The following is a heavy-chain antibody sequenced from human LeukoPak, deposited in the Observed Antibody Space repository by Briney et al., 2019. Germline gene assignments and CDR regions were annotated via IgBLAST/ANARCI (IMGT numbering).Heavy chain of an antibody. D-gene: IGHD3-3*01. J-gene: IGHJ6*02. V-gene: IGHV3-11*01. CDR1: GFTFSDYY. CDR2: ISSSGSTI. Sequence: GGSLRLSCAPSGFTFSDYYMSWIPQAPGKGLGCVSYISSSGSTIYYADPVKGRFTISRDNAKNSLYLQMNSLRAEDTAVYYCARGFLDQLYYYYGMDVWGQGTTVTVSS. CDR3: ARGFLDQLYYYYGMDV.